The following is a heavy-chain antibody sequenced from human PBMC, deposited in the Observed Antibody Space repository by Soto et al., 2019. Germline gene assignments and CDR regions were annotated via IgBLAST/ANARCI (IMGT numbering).Heavy chain of an antibody. J-gene: IGHJ3*01. CDR3: ATWHEREHAYDV. CDR1: GLTISGKTY. V-gene: IGHV3-53*01. D-gene: IGHD1-1*01. CDR2: LYDVDGS. Sequence: VQLVESGGGLIQPGESLRLSCAAFGLTISGKTYVAWVRQAPGKGLEWVSGLYDVDGSFYADSVRGRFTTSSDSSKTTVYLQMNDLRPDDTAVYYCATWHEREHAYDVWGQGTTVTVSS.